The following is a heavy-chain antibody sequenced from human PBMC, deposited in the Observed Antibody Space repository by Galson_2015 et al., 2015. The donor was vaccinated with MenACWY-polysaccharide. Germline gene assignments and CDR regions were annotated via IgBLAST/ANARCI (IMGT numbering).Heavy chain of an antibody. V-gene: IGHV3-11*01. CDR2: ISSSGSTI. Sequence: LRLSCAASGFTFSDYYMSWIRQAPGKGLEWVSYISSSGSTIYYADSVKGRFTISRDNAKNSLYLQMNSLRAEDTAVYYCAREGLPLVFDYFDYWGQGTLVTVSS. J-gene: IGHJ4*02. D-gene: IGHD3-9*01. CDR1: GFTFSDYY. CDR3: AREGLPLVFDYFDY.